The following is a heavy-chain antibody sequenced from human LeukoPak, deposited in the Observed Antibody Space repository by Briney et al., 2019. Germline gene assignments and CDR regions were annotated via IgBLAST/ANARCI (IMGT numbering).Heavy chain of an antibody. CDR2: ISGYNET. Sequence: ASVKVSCTASGYTFNTYGITWVRQAPGQGLEWMGWISGYNETKYAQKPQDRVTMTTDTSTTTAYMELRSLTSDDTAVYYCARAGAVVDNWFDPWGQGTLVTVSS. J-gene: IGHJ5*02. V-gene: IGHV1-18*01. CDR1: GYTFNTYG. D-gene: IGHD2-15*01. CDR3: ARAGAVVDNWFDP.